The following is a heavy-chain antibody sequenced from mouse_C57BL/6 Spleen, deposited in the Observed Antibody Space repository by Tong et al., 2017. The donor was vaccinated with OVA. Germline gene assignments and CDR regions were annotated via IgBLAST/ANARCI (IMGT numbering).Heavy chain of an antibody. CDR2: INPSTGYT. CDR1: GYTFTSYW. CDR3: ARSANWDWYFDY. Sequence: VQLQQSGAELAKPGASVKMSCKASGYTFTSYWMHWVKQRPGQGLEWIGYINPSTGYTEYNQKFKDKATLTADKSSSTAYMQLSRLTSEDSAVYFCARSANWDWYFDYWGQGTTLTVSS. V-gene: IGHV1-7*01. D-gene: IGHD4-1*01. J-gene: IGHJ2*01.